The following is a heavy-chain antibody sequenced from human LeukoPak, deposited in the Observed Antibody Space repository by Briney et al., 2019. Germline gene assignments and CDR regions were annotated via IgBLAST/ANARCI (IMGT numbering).Heavy chain of an antibody. V-gene: IGHV3-9*01. CDR3: ARAKPKNMVRGLIMRRESRYYFDY. D-gene: IGHD3-10*01. J-gene: IGHJ4*02. CDR1: GFTFDDYA. CDR2: ISWNSGRI. Sequence: GGSLRLSCAASGFTFDDYAMHWVRQAPGKGLEWVSTISWNSGRIAYADSVKGRFTISRDNSKSTLYIQMNSLRAEDTAVYYCARAKPKNMVRGLIMRRESRYYFDYWGQGTLVTVSS.